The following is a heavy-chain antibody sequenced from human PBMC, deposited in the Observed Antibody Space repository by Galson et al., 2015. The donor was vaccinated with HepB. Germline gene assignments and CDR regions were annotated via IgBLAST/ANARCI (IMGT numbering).Heavy chain of an antibody. D-gene: IGHD3-10*01. CDR1: GDSVSSNSAA. CDR2: TYYRSKWYN. CDR3: ARDRVEYYYRSGLGFDP. V-gene: IGHV6-1*01. J-gene: IGHJ5*02. Sequence: CAISGDSVSSNSAAWNWIRQSPSRGLEWLGRTYYRSKWYNDYAVSVKSRITINPDTSKNQFSLQLSSVTPEDTAVYYCARDRVEYYYRSGLGFDPWGQGTLVTVSS.